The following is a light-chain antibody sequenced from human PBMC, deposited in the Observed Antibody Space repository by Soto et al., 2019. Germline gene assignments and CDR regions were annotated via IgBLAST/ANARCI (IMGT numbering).Light chain of an antibody. J-gene: IGKJ5*01. Sequence: EVVLTQSPGTLSLSRGDRATLSCRASERIYSAYLGWYQQKPGQAPRLIIYGTSSRATGIQDRFSGIVSGTDFTLTISRLEPEDFAVYYCQQYGNSPITFGQGTRLEIK. CDR3: QQYGNSPIT. V-gene: IGKV3-20*01. CDR2: GTS. CDR1: ERIYSAY.